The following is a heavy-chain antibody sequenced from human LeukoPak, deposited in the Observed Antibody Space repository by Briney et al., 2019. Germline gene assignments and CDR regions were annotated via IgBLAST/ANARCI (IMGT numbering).Heavy chain of an antibody. D-gene: IGHD6-6*01. CDR3: AKDRFDSSSSSAFDY. Sequence: GGSLRLSCAASGFTFSSYGMHWVRQAPGKGLEWVAFIRYDGSNKYYADSVKGRFTISRDNSKNTLYLQMNSLRAEDTAVYYCAKDRFDSSSSSAFDYWGQGTLVTVSS. CDR2: IRYDGSNK. V-gene: IGHV3-30*02. CDR1: GFTFSSYG. J-gene: IGHJ4*02.